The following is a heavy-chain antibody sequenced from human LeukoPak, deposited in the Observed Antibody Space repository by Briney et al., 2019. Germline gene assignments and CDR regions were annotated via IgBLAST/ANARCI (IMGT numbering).Heavy chain of an antibody. V-gene: IGHV4-61*03. CDR1: GGSISSGGYY. J-gene: IGHJ4*02. CDR3: ARDSSYCPDASCWGPDVQVVPGYYFDY. CDR2: IHDSGST. D-gene: IGHD6-6*01. Sequence: SETLSLTCTVSGGSISSGGYYWSWIRQSPGKGLEWIGYIHDSGSTNYNPSLRSRVTISLDTSNNHFSLRLSSVTAADTAMYYCARDSSYCPDASCWGPDVQVVPGYYFDYWGPGILVTVTS.